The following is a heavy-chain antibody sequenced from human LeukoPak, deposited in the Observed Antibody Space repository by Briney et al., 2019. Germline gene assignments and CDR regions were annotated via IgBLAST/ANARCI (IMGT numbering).Heavy chain of an antibody. CDR1: GFTFSSYA. CDR3: ANLPPTTANWGSPSGY. CDR2: ISGSGGST. V-gene: IGHV3-23*01. Sequence: PGGSLRLSCAASGFTFSSYAMSWVRQAPGEGLEWGSAISGSGGSTYYADSVKGRFTISRDNSKNTLYLQMNRLRAEETAVYYCANLPPTTANWGSPSGYWGQGTLVTVSS. D-gene: IGHD7-27*01. J-gene: IGHJ4*02.